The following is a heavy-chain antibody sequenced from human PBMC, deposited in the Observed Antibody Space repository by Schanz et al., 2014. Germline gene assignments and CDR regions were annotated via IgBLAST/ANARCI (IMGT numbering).Heavy chain of an antibody. Sequence: EVQLVESGGGLIHPGGSLRLSCAVSGFTVNTNYMTWVRQAPGKGLECVSILYIRSTYYADSVKGRFTISRDNSISFLFLQMNSLRVEAPSLYYCARDEGKDGYNLAFDVWGQGTLVTVSS. J-gene: IGHJ3*01. CDR3: ARDEGKDGYNLAFDV. V-gene: IGHV3-53*01. D-gene: IGHD5-12*01. CDR2: LYIRST. CDR1: GFTVNTNY.